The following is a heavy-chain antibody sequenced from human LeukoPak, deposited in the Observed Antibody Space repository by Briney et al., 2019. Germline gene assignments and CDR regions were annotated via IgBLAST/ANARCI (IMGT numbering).Heavy chain of an antibody. D-gene: IGHD4-17*01. J-gene: IGHJ4*02. CDR3: ARGPTVRPFDY. CDR2: INPSGGSA. Sequence: ASVKVSCKASGYTFTSYYMHWVRQAPGQGLEWMGIINPSGGSASYAQKFQGRVTMTRDMSTSTVYMELSSLRSEDTAVYYCARGPTVRPFDYWGQGTLVTVSS. V-gene: IGHV1-46*01. CDR1: GYTFTSYY.